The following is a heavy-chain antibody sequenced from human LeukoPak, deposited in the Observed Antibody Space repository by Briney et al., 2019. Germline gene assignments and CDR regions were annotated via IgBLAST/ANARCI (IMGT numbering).Heavy chain of an antibody. CDR1: GYTLTELS. CDR3: ATTPTGDYAFDI. J-gene: IGHJ3*02. CDR2: FDPEDGET. V-gene: IGHV1-24*01. Sequence: ASVKVSCKVSGYTLTELSMHWVRQAPGKGLEWMGGFDPEDGETIYAQKFQGRVTMTEDTSTDTAYMELSSLRSEDTAVYYCATTPTGDYAFDIWGQGTMVTVSS. D-gene: IGHD3-16*01.